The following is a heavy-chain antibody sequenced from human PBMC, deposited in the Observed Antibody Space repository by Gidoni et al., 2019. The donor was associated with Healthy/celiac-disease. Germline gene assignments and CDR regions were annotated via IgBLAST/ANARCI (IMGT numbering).Heavy chain of an antibody. Sequence: QVQLVESGGGVVQPGRSLRLSCAAAGFTFSSYGMHWVRQAPGKGLEWVAVISNDGSNKYYADSVKGRFTISRDNSKNTLYLQMNSLGAEDTAVYYCAKGGSEATVDYWGQGTLVTVSS. J-gene: IGHJ4*02. CDR1: GFTFSSYG. CDR2: ISNDGSNK. CDR3: AKGGSEATVDY. V-gene: IGHV3-30*18. D-gene: IGHD3-10*01.